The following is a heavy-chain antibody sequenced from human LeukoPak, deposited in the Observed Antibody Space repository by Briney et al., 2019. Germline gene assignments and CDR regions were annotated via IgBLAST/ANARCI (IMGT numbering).Heavy chain of an antibody. CDR1: GFTFSSYG. Sequence: GGSLRLSCAASGFTFSSYGMHWVRQAPGKGLEWVAFIRYDGSNKYYADSVKGRFTISRDNSKNTLYLQMNSLRAEDTAVYYCAKGEGWELLSMHAFDIWGQGTMDTVSS. D-gene: IGHD1-26*01. V-gene: IGHV3-30*02. CDR2: IRYDGSNK. CDR3: AKGEGWELLSMHAFDI. J-gene: IGHJ3*02.